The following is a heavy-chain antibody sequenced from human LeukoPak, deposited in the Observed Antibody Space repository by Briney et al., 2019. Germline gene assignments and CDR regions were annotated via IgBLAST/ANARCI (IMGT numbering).Heavy chain of an antibody. CDR1: GFSFSTYA. CDR3: ARKLAL. V-gene: IGHV3-48*02. Sequence: GGSLRLSCAASGFSFSTYAMNWVRQAPGKGLEWVAYIGSSGDTMYYADSVKGRFTISRDNAKNSLFLQMNSLREEDTAVYFCARKLALWGQGTLVTVSS. CDR2: IGSSGDTM. J-gene: IGHJ4*02.